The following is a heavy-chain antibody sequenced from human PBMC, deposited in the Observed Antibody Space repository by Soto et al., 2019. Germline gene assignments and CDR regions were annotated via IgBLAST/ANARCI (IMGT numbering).Heavy chain of an antibody. V-gene: IGHV1-3*05. J-gene: IGHJ5*02. D-gene: IGHD3-10*01. Sequence: QVQLVQSGAEEKKPGASVKVSCKASGYTFSDYAIHWVRQAPGQRPEWMGWINAGNGNTKYSQKFQGRVTITRDTSASTAYMELSSLRSEDTAVYYCARGTPVWFDPWGQGTLVTVS. CDR1: GYTFSDYA. CDR3: ARGTPVWFDP. CDR2: INAGNGNT.